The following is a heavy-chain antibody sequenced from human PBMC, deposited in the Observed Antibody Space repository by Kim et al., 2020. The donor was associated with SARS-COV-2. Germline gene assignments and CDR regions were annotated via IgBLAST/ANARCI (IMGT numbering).Heavy chain of an antibody. CDR1: GFTFSGSN. J-gene: IGHJ4*02. D-gene: IGHD3-22*01. CDR2: ISTRPKSYAT. V-gene: IGHV3-73*01. Sequence: GGSLRLSCAASGFTFSGSNIHWVRQASGKGLEWVGRISTRPKSYATAYSASVKGRFTISSDDSKNTAYLQLNSLRAEDTAVYYCTSLTTSGETYWGQGTLATVSS. CDR3: TSLTTSGETY.